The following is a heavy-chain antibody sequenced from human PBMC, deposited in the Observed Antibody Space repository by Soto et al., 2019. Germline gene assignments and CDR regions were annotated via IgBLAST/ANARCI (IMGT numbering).Heavy chain of an antibody. J-gene: IGHJ3*02. D-gene: IGHD2-2*01. CDR3: ARTYCSSTTCYYDAFDI. CDR2: IYYSGST. V-gene: IGHV4-59*01. Sequence: SETLSLTCTVSGGSISSYYWSWIRQPPGKGLEWIGYIYYSGSTNYNPSLKSRVTISVDTSKNQFSLKLSSVTAADTAVYYCARTYCSSTTCYYDAFDIWGQGTMVTVSS. CDR1: GGSISSYY.